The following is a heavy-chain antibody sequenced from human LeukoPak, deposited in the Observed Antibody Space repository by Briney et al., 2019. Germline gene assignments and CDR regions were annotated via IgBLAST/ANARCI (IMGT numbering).Heavy chain of an antibody. CDR1: GYSFASYW. CDR2: IFPGDSDT. J-gene: IGHJ4*02. CDR3: GRHPKFSSGWYDFDY. V-gene: IGHV5-51*01. Sequence: PGESLKISCQGSGYSFASYWIGWVRQMPGKGLEWMGIIFPGDSDTRYSPSFQGQVTISVDKSISTAYLQWDSVKTSDTAMYYCGRHPKFSSGWYDFDYWGRGTLVTVSS. D-gene: IGHD6-19*01.